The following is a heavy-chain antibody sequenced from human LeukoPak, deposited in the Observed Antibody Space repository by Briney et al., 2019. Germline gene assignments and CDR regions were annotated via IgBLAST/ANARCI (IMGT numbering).Heavy chain of an antibody. V-gene: IGHV4-39*07. CDR3: AGHYDILTGYDY. J-gene: IGHJ4*02. D-gene: IGHD3-9*01. CDR2: IYYSGST. CDR1: GGSISSSSYY. Sequence: KALETLSLTCTVSGGSISSSSYYWGWIRQPPGKGLEWIGSIYYSGSTYYNPSLKSRVTISVDTSKNQFSLKLSSVTAADTAVYYCAGHYDILTGYDYWGQGTLVTVSS.